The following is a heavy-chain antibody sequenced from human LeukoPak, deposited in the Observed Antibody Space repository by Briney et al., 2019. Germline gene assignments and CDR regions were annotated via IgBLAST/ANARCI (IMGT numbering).Heavy chain of an antibody. J-gene: IGHJ3*02. CDR3: ARDGYVGSHRFGAFDI. CDR1: GYSISSGYY. Sequence: SETLSLTCTVSGYSISSGYYWGWIRQPPGKGLEWIGSGSTYYNPSLKSRVTISVDTSKNQFSLKLSSVTAADTAVYYCARDGYVGSHRFGAFDIWGQGTMVTVSS. CDR2: SGST. V-gene: IGHV4-38-2*02. D-gene: IGHD3-16*01.